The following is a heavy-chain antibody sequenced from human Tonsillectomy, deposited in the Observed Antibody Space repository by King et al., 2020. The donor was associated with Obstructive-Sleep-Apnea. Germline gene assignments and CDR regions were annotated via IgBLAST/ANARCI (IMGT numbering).Heavy chain of an antibody. CDR2: IIPILGIA. Sequence: HGQLVQSGAEVKKPGSSVKVSCKAAGGTFSSYAISWVRQAPGQGLEWMGRIIPILGIANYAQKFQGRFMITADKSTSTAYMELSSLRSEDTAVYYCASDDIVVVVAATLDYWGHGTLVTVSS. D-gene: IGHD2-15*01. J-gene: IGHJ4*01. CDR3: ASDDIVVVVAATLDY. V-gene: IGHV1-69*09. CDR1: GGTFSSYA.